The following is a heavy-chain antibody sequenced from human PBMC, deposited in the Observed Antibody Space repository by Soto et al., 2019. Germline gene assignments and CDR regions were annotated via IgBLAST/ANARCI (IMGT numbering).Heavy chain of an antibody. V-gene: IGHV4-39*02. Sequence: SETLSLTCTVSGGSISSSSYYWGWIRQPPGKGLEWIGSIYYSGSTYYNPSLKSRVTISVDTSKNQFSLKLSSVTAADTAVYNCARERSGSYYYWGQGTLVTVSS. CDR2: IYYSGST. D-gene: IGHD1-26*01. CDR1: GGSISSSSYY. J-gene: IGHJ4*02. CDR3: ARERSGSYYY.